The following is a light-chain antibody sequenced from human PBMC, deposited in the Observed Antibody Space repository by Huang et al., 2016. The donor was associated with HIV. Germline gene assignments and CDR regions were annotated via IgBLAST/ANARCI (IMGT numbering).Light chain of an antibody. Sequence: DVVMTQFPLSLAVTLGQPASMSCRSSESLVYTDGNMYLSWFHLGPGQSPRRLISRVSDRDSGIPDRFSGSGSGTEFTLNISRVEAEDVGSYYCMQGTHWWAFGQGTKVEI. V-gene: IGKV2-30*01. CDR3: MQGTHWWA. CDR2: RVS. J-gene: IGKJ1*01. CDR1: ESLVYTDGNMY.